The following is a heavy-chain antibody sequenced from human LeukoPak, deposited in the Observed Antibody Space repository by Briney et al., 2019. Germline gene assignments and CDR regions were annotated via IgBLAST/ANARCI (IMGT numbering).Heavy chain of an antibody. D-gene: IGHD5-24*01. CDR1: GGSFSGYY. Sequence: SETLSLTCAVYGGSFSGYYWSWIRQPPGKGLEWIGEINHSGSTNYNPSLKSRVTISVDTSKNQFSLKLSSVTAADTAVYYCARNAVHTDVETAYYFDYWGQGTLVTVSS. CDR3: ARNAVHTDVETAYYFDY. V-gene: IGHV4-34*01. CDR2: INHSGST. J-gene: IGHJ4*02.